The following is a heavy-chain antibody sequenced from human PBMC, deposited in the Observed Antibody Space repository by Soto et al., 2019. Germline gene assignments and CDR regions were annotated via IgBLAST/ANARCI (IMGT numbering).Heavy chain of an antibody. J-gene: IGHJ4*02. CDR1: GFTFSSYS. D-gene: IGHD3-22*01. CDR2: ISSSSSTI. V-gene: IGHV3-48*02. Sequence: EVQLVESGGGLVQPGGSLRLSCAASGFTFSSYSMNWVRQAPGKGLEWVSYISSSSSTIYYADSVKGRFTISRDNAKNSLYLQMNSLRDEDTAVYYCARDHYYDSSGLGVFGYWGQGTLVTVSS. CDR3: ARDHYYDSSGLGVFGY.